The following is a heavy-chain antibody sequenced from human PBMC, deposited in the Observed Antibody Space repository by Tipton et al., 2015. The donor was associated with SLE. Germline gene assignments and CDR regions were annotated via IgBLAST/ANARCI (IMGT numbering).Heavy chain of an antibody. CDR1: GGSINSSSYY. CDR2: IYYSGST. V-gene: IGHV4-39*01. J-gene: IGHJ4*02. CDR3: AGLKWEPPFGYFDY. D-gene: IGHD1-26*01. Sequence: TLSLTCTVSGGSINSSSYYWGWIRQPPGKGLEWIGSIYYSGSTYYNPSLKSRVTISVDTSKNQFSLKLSSVTAADTAVYYCAGLKWEPPFGYFDYWGQGTLVTVSS.